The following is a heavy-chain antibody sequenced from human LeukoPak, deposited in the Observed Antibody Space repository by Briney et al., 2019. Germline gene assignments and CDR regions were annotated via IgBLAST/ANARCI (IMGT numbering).Heavy chain of an antibody. J-gene: IGHJ4*02. Sequence: GGSLRLSCAASGFTFRKYGMLWVRQAPGKGLESVSPINTDGPVTTYADSVKGRFTSSRDNADNTMFLQMNSVRAGDTAVYYWATKQWMAPPPDSWGQGTPVTVSS. CDR3: ATKQWMAPPPDS. V-gene: IGHV3-74*03. CDR2: INTDGPVT. CDR1: GFTFRKYG. D-gene: IGHD6-19*01.